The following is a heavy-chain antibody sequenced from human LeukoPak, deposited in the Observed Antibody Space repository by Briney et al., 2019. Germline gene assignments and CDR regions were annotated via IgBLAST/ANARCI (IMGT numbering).Heavy chain of an antibody. J-gene: IGHJ4*02. Sequence: PGGSLRLSCAASGFTFSSYWMSWVRQAPGKGLEWVANIKQDGSQKDYVASVRGRFTVSRDNARNSLYLQMSSLRPDDTAVYYCSTGGPMGSSWGQGTLVTVSS. CDR3: STGGPMGSS. CDR2: IKQDGSQK. D-gene: IGHD3-10*01. CDR1: GFTFSSYW. V-gene: IGHV3-7*01.